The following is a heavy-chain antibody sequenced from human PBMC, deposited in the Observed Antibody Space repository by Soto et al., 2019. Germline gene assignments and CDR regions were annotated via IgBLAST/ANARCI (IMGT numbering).Heavy chain of an antibody. CDR3: AKDGYYDILTGYHHYMDV. Sequence: QVQLVESGGGVVQPGRSLRLSCAASGFTFSSYGMHWVRQAPGKGLEWVAVISYDGSNKYYADSVKGRFTISRDNSKNTLYLQMNSLRAEDTAVYYCAKDGYYDILTGYHHYMDVCGKGTTVTVSS. D-gene: IGHD3-9*01. CDR1: GFTFSSYG. V-gene: IGHV3-30*18. J-gene: IGHJ6*03. CDR2: ISYDGSNK.